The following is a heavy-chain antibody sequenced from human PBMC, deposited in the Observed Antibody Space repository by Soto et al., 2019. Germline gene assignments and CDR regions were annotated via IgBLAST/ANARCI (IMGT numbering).Heavy chain of an antibody. CDR1: GYTFTSYY. Sequence: QVPLVQSGAEVKKPGASVKVSCKASGYTFTSYYMHWVRQAPGQGLEWMGIINPSGGSTSYAQKFQGRVTMTRDTSTSTVYMELSSLRSEDTAVYYCAREGGKGIAVAGGDYWGQGTLVTVSS. J-gene: IGHJ4*02. CDR2: INPSGGST. D-gene: IGHD6-19*01. CDR3: AREGGKGIAVAGGDY. V-gene: IGHV1-46*01.